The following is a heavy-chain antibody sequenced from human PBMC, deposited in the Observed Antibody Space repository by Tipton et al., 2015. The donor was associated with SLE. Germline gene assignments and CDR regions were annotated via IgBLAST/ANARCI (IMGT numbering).Heavy chain of an antibody. D-gene: IGHD1-26*01. V-gene: IGHV4-34*10. CDR2: IDHSENT. J-gene: IGHJ5*02. CDR1: GGAFSNYY. Sequence: TLSLTCAVYGGAFSNYYWNWIRQPPGKGLEWIGEIDHSENTNYNPSLKSRITISVDTSKNQFSLKLSSVTAADTAVYYCAIYSGSYYGHWFDPWGQGTLVTVSS. CDR3: AIYSGSYYGHWFDP.